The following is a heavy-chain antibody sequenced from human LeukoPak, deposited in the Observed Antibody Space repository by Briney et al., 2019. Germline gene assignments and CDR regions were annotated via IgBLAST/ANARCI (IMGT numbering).Heavy chain of an antibody. J-gene: IGHJ6*03. CDR2: ISVSGDTI. D-gene: IGHD2-2*01. CDR3: AKYHLFYYYYMDV. V-gene: IGHV3-48*03. CDR1: GFPFSAYE. Sequence: GGSLRLSCAASGFPFSAYEMNWVRQAPGKGLEWVSYISVSGDTIYYADSVKGRFTISRDNAKKSLYLQMNSLRAEDTAVYYCAKYHLFYYYYMDVWGKGTTVTVSS.